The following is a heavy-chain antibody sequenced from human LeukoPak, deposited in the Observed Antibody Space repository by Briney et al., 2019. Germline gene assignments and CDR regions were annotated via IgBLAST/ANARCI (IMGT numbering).Heavy chain of an antibody. J-gene: IGHJ4*02. CDR1: GFTFSSCA. CDR3: AKGSPYDFWSGYYADY. Sequence: GGSLRLSCAASGFTFSSCAMSWVRQAPGKGLEWVSAISGSGGSTYYADSVKGRFTISRDNSKNTLYLQMNSLRAEDTAVYYCAKGSPYDFWSGYYADYWGQGTLVTVSS. D-gene: IGHD3-3*01. CDR2: ISGSGGST. V-gene: IGHV3-23*01.